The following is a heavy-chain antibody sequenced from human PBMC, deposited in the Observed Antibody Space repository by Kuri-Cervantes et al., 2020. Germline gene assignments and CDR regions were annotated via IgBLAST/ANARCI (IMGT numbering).Heavy chain of an antibody. V-gene: IGHV1-46*02. D-gene: IGHD4-17*01. J-gene: IGHJ5*02. CDR3: ARRDYGDYGRDWFDP. CDR1: GYPFNTYC. Sequence: ASVKVSCKASGYPFNTYCMHWVRQAPGQRLEWMGIINPSSAITKSAQKFQGRVTMTRNTSISTAYMELSSLRSEDTAVYYCARRDYGDYGRDWFDPWGQGTLVTVSS. CDR2: INPSSAIT.